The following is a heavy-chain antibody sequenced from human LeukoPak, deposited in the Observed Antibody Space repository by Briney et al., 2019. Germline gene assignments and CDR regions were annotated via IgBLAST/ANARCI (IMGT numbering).Heavy chain of an antibody. J-gene: IGHJ5*02. V-gene: IGHV3-33*01. CDR2: IWYDGSNK. CDR1: GFTFSSYG. D-gene: IGHD3-22*01. CDR3: ARDLGPYYYDSSGYSFTS. Sequence: GRSLRLSCAASGFTFSSYGMHWVRQAPGKGLEWVAVIWYDGSNKYYADSVKGRFTISRDNSKNTLDLQMNSLRAEDTAVYYCARDLGPYYYDSSGYSFTSWGQGTLVTVSS.